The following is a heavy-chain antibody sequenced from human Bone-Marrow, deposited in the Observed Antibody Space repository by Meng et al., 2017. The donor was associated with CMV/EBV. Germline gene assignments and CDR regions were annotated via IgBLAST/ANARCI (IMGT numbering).Heavy chain of an antibody. CDR1: GYRFPNYW. D-gene: IGHD1-26*01. CDR2: IFPGDSDT. J-gene: IGHJ4*02. CDR3: ARRADSGSYSNFDY. V-gene: IGHV5-51*01. Sequence: KVSCKGSGYRFPNYWIAWARQMPGKGLEWMGSIFPGDSDTRFSPSFQGQVTMSADKSISTAYLQWISLKASDTAMYYCARRADSGSYSNFDYWGQGALVTVSS.